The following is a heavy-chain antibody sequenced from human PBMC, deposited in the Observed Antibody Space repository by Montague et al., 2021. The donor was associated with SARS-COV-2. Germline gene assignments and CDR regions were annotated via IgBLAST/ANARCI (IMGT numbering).Heavy chain of an antibody. CDR1: GFTFSDYS. Sequence: SLRLSCAASGFTFSDYSMNWIRQAPGKGLEWVSSISSSSSYINYADSVKGRFTISRDNAKNSLYLQMNSLRAEDTAVYYCASELHPDYYYGMDVWGQGTPVT. J-gene: IGHJ6*02. CDR3: ASELHPDYYYGMDV. D-gene: IGHD4-11*01. V-gene: IGHV3-21*01. CDR2: ISSSSSYI.